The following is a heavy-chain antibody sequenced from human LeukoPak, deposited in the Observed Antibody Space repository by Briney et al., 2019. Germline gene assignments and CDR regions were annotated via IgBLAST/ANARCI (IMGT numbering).Heavy chain of an antibody. CDR1: GYSFTGYY. D-gene: IGHD5-24*01. J-gene: IGHJ4*02. Sequence: ASVKVSCKASGYSFTGYYIHWLRQAPGQGLEWMGWINPNSGGTNYAQKFQGRVTMTRDTSISTAYMELSRLRSDDTAVYYCATLEMATIVGVNIWGQGTLVTVSS. CDR3: ATLEMATIVGVNI. V-gene: IGHV1-2*02. CDR2: INPNSGGT.